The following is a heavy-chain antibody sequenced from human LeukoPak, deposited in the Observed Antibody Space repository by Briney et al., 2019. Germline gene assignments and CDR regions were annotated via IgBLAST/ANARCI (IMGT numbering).Heavy chain of an antibody. V-gene: IGHV3-53*01. D-gene: IGHD4-17*01. J-gene: IGHJ4*02. Sequence: GGSLRLSCAASGFTVSSIYMSWVRQAPGKGLEWVSVIYSAGNTYYADSVKGRFTISRDYSKNMLYLQMNSLRADDTAVYYCASGGYGDYVPNYWGRGTLVTVSS. CDR3: ASGGYGDYVPNY. CDR2: IYSAGNT. CDR1: GFTVSSIY.